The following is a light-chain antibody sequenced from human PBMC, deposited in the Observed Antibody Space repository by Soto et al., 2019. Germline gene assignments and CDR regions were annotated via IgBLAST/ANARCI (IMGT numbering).Light chain of an antibody. J-gene: IGKJ1*01. CDR2: DAS. CDR3: QQYSSSRT. V-gene: IGKV3-11*01. CDR1: QSVRSN. Sequence: EIFLTQSPATLSLSPWERATLSCRASQSVRSNLAWFQQKPGQAPRLLIYDASNRATGIPARFSGSGSGTDFTLTISRLEPEDFAVYYCQQYSSSRTFGQGTRWIS.